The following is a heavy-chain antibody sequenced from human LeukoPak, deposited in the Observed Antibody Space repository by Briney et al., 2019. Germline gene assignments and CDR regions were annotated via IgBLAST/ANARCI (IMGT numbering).Heavy chain of an antibody. CDR3: AKAGANWFDP. CDR1: GFTFSSYA. Sequence: GGSLRLSCAASGFTFSSYAMTWVRQAPGKGLQWVSTIRATAGTTYYADSVQGRFTISRDNSKNTLYVQMNSLRAEDTAIYYCAKAGANWFDPWGQGTLVTVSS. V-gene: IGHV3-23*01. CDR2: IRATAGTT. D-gene: IGHD3-10*01. J-gene: IGHJ5*02.